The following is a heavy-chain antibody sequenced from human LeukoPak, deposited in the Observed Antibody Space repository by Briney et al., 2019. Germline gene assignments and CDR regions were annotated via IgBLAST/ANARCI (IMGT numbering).Heavy chain of an antibody. V-gene: IGHV3-33*08. J-gene: IGHJ4*02. D-gene: IGHD3-22*01. Sequence: GGSLRLSCAASGFTFSGYSMSWVRQAPGKGLEWVAVIWYDGSNKYYADSVKGRFTISRDNSKNTLYLQMNSLRAEDTAVYYCARDEYYYDSSGYSPLYYFDYWGQGTLVTVSS. CDR3: ARDEYYYDSSGYSPLYYFDY. CDR2: IWYDGSNK. CDR1: GFTFSGYS.